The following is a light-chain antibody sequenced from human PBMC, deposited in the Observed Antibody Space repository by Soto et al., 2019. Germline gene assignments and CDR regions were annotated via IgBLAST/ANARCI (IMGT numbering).Light chain of an antibody. CDR2: AAS. J-gene: IGKJ4*01. Sequence: IQLTQSPSSLSASVGDRVTITCRASQGISSYLAWYQQKPGKAPKLLIYAASTLQSGVPSRFSGSGSGTDFTLTISSLKPEDVATYYCQQLNSLLTFGGGTKVDI. V-gene: IGKV1-9*01. CDR3: QQLNSLLT. CDR1: QGISSY.